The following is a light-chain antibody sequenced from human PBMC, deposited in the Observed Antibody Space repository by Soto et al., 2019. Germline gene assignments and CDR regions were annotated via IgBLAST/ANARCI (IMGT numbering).Light chain of an antibody. Sequence: QSALTQPASVSRSPGQSITISCTGTSSDVASYNLVSWYQRHPDKAPKLMIYEGSKRPSGVSNRFSGSKSGNTASLTISGLQAEDEADYYCSSYAGSTTWVVFGGGTKVTVL. CDR2: EGS. J-gene: IGLJ2*01. CDR3: SSYAGSTTWVV. CDR1: SSDVASYNL. V-gene: IGLV2-23*01.